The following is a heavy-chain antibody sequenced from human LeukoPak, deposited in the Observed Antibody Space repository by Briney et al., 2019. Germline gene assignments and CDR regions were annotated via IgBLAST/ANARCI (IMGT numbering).Heavy chain of an antibody. J-gene: IGHJ4*02. CDR1: GFTFSSYW. D-gene: IGHD6-19*01. CDR2: IKQDGSEK. CDR3: ARDIRKYSSGWYEWGSCFDY. V-gene: IGHV3-7*01. Sequence: GGSLRLSCAASGFTFSSYWMSWVRQAPGKGLEWVANIKQDGSEKYYVDSVKGRFTISRDNAKNSLYLQMNSLRAEDTAVYYCARDIRKYSSGWYEWGSCFDYWGQGTLVTVSS.